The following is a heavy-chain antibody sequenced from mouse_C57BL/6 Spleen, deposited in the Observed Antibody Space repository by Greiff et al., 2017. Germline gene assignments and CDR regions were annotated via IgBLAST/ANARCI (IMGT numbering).Heavy chain of an antibody. CDR3: ARRIYYGSSPHYAMDY. V-gene: IGHV5-17*01. CDR1: GFTFSDYG. CDR2: ISSGSSTT. Sequence: EVKLMESGGGLVKPGGSLKLSCAASGFTFSDYGMHWVRQAPEQGLEWVAYISSGSSTTYYADTVKGRFTISRDNAKNTLFLQMTSLRSEDTAMYYCARRIYYGSSPHYAMDYWGQGTSVTVSS. D-gene: IGHD1-1*01. J-gene: IGHJ4*01.